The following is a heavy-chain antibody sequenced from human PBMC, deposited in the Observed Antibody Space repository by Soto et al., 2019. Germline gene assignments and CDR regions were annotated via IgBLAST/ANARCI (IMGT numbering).Heavy chain of an antibody. J-gene: IGHJ3*02. V-gene: IGHV1-69*02. CDR1: GGTFSSYT. CDR3: ARVGSSSEAFDI. D-gene: IGHD6-13*01. CDR2: IIPILGIA. Sequence: SVKVSCKASGGTFSSYTISWVRQAPGQGLEWMGRIIPILGIANYAQKFQGRVTITADKSTSTAYLELSSLRSEDTAVYYCARVGSSSEAFDIWGQGTMVTVSS.